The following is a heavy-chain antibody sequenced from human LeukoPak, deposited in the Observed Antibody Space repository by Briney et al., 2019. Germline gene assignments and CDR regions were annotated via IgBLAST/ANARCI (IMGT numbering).Heavy chain of an antibody. J-gene: IGHJ4*02. Sequence: SQTLTLTSAISGESASSNSISWNWSSQSPSRGLGWLGWTFYYSKCSNDYAVSVRSRITISPDTSKNQISLHLNCVSPEDTAVYYCAERRWGGFEGNFDYWGQGALVTISS. CDR2: TFYYSKCSN. CDR3: AERRWGGFEGNFDY. CDR1: GESASSNSIS. V-gene: IGHV6-1*01. D-gene: IGHD5-12*01.